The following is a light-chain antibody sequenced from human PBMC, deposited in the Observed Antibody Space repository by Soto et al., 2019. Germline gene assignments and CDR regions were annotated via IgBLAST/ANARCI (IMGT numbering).Light chain of an antibody. CDR1: QSVSRY. CDR3: EQRSNWPSIT. V-gene: IGKV3-11*01. Sequence: EIVLTQSPATLSLSPGERATLSCRASQSVSRYLVWYQQKPGQDPRLLIYDASNRATGIPARFSGSWSGTDFTHTISTLEPADFAVYYCEQRSNWPSITSGPGTKVDIK. CDR2: DAS. J-gene: IGKJ3*01.